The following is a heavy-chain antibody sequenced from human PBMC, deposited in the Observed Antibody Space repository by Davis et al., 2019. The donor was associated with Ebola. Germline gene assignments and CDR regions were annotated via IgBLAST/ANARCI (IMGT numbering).Heavy chain of an antibody. D-gene: IGHD2-15*01. V-gene: IGHV5-10-1*01. J-gene: IGHJ4*02. CDR3: ARLRPLGLLPDY. CDR1: GYTFTSYW. Sequence: GESLKISCKGSGYTFTSYWISWVRQMPGKGLEWMGRIDPSDSYTNYSPSFQGHVTISADKSISTAYLQWSSLKASDTAMYFCARLRPLGLLPDYWGQGTLVTVSS. CDR2: IDPSDSYT.